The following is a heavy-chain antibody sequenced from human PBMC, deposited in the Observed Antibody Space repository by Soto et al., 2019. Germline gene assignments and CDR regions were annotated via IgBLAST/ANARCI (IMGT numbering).Heavy chain of an antibody. CDR1: GVTVSSNY. V-gene: IGHV3-66*04. J-gene: IGHJ4*02. Sequence: EVQLVESGGGLVQPGGSLRLSCAASGVTVSSNYMSWVRQAPGKGLEWVSVIYSGGSTYYADCVKGRFTISRDNSKNTLYLQMNSLSAWDTAVYYCARHGYYYGGGYFDYWGQGTLVTVYS. D-gene: IGHD5-18*01. CDR2: IYSGGST. CDR3: ARHGYYYGGGYFDY.